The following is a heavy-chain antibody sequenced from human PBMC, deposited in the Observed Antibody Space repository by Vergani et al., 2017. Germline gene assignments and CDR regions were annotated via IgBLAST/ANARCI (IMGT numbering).Heavy chain of an antibody. CDR1: GGSISSYY. V-gene: IGHV4-59*01. D-gene: IGHD4-23*01. J-gene: IGHJ4*02. CDR2: IYYSGST. Sequence: QVQLQESGPGLVKPSETLSLTCTVSGGSISSYYWIWIRQPPGKGLEWIGYIYYSGSTNYNPSLKSRVTISVDTSKNQFSLKLSSVTAADTAVYYCARGFYGGNSCFDYWGQGTLVTVSS. CDR3: ARGFYGGNSCFDY.